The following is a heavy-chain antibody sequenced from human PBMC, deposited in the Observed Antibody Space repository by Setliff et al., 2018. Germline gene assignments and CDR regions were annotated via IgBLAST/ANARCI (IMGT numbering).Heavy chain of an antibody. CDR3: ARGPRFDYESPTYRRRFDP. Sequence: LTCAVYGGSFSGYYWNWIRQAPGKGLEWSGEINHRGTTSYTPSLKGRVTISVDTSKNLFSLKLSSVTAADTAVYFCARGPRFDYESPTYRRRFDPWGQGTAVTVSS. CDR2: INHRGTT. CDR1: GGSFSGYY. V-gene: IGHV4-34*01. J-gene: IGHJ5*02. D-gene: IGHD3-22*01.